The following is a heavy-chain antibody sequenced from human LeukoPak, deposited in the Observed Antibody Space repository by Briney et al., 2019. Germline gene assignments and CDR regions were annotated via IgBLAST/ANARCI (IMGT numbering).Heavy chain of an antibody. CDR1: GFTFSSYG. CDR2: IRYDGSNK. J-gene: IGHJ4*02. Sequence: PGGSLRLSCAASGFTFSSYGMHWVRQAPGKGLEWVAFIRYDGSNKYYADSVKGRFTISRDNSKNTLYLQMNSLRAEDTAVYYCAKDELDLPTYYYDSSGYSLDYWGQGTLVTVSS. V-gene: IGHV3-30*02. D-gene: IGHD3-22*01. CDR3: AKDELDLPTYYYDSSGYSLDY.